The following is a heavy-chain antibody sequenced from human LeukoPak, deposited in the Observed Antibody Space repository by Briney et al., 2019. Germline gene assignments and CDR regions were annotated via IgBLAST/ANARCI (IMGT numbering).Heavy chain of an antibody. J-gene: IGHJ4*02. CDR2: ISSSSSTI. V-gene: IGHV3-48*01. D-gene: IGHD4-17*01. CDR1: GFTFSSYA. CDR3: ASDGDYGADY. Sequence: GGSLRLSCAASGFTFSSYAMSWVRQAPGKGLEWVSYISSSSSTIYYADSVKGRFTISRDNAKNSLYLQMNSLRAEDTAVYYCASDGDYGADYWGQGTLVTVSS.